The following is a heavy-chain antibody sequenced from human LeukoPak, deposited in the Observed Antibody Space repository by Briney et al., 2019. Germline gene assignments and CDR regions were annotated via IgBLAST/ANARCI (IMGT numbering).Heavy chain of an antibody. Sequence: GGSLRLSCAASGFTFDDYAMHWVRQAPGKGLEWVSGISWNSGSIGYADSVKGRFTISRDNAKNSLYLQMNSLRAEDTALYYCAKLGGYSGYDFWGQGTLVTVSS. D-gene: IGHD5-12*01. CDR3: AKLGGYSGYDF. CDR1: GFTFDDYA. J-gene: IGHJ4*02. V-gene: IGHV3-9*01. CDR2: ISWNSGSI.